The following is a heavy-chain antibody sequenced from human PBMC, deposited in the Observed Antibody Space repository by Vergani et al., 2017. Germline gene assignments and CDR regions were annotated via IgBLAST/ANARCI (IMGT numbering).Heavy chain of an antibody. V-gene: IGHV3-30*02. CDR2: IRYDGSNK. D-gene: IGHD5-12*01. J-gene: IGHJ6*03. CDR3: AKDRSGYDSDYYYYYRDV. Sequence: QVQLVESGGGVVQPGGSLRLSCAASGFTFSSYGMHWVRQAPGKGLEWVAFIRYDGSNKYYADSVKGRFTISRDNSKNTLYLQMNSLRAEDTAVYYCAKDRSGYDSDYYYYYRDVWGKGP. CDR1: GFTFSSYG.